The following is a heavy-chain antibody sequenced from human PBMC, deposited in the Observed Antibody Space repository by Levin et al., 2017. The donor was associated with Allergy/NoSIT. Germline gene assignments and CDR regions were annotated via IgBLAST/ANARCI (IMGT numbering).Heavy chain of an antibody. CDR1: GFTFDDYA. Sequence: GGSLRLSCAASGFTFDDYAMHWVRQAPGKGLEWVSGISWNSGSIGYADSVKGRFTISRDNAKNSLYLQMNSLRAEDTALYYCAKDIGYSYGYYFDYWGQGTLVTVSS. D-gene: IGHD5-18*01. V-gene: IGHV3-9*01. J-gene: IGHJ4*02. CDR2: ISWNSGSI. CDR3: AKDIGYSYGYYFDY.